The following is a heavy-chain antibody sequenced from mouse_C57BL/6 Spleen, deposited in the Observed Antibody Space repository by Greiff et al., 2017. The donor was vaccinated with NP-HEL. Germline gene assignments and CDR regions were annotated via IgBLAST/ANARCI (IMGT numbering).Heavy chain of an antibody. V-gene: IGHV3-6*01. J-gene: IGHJ3*01. D-gene: IGHD2-4*01. CDR3: ATLYDYDDAY. Sequence: EVKLVDSGPGLVKPSQSLSLTCSVTGYSITSGYYWNWIRQFPGNKLEWMGYISYDGSNNYNPSLKNRISITRDTSKNQFFLKLNSVTTEDTATYYCATLYDYDDAYWGQGTLVTVSA. CDR1: GYSITSGYY. CDR2: ISYDGSN.